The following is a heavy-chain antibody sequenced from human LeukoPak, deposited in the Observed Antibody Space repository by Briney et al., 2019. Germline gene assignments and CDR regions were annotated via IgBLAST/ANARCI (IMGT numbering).Heavy chain of an antibody. CDR2: ISSSSGHT. CDR3: ARVGSIAAAGTPDY. J-gene: IGHJ4*02. Sequence: GGSLRLSCAASGFTFSDYYMSWIRQTPGKGLEWVSYISSSSGHTEYADSVKGRFTVSRDNAKNSLFLQLNSLRADDTAVYYYARVGSIAAAGTPDYWGQGTLVTVSS. D-gene: IGHD6-13*01. CDR1: GFTFSDYY. V-gene: IGHV3-11*06.